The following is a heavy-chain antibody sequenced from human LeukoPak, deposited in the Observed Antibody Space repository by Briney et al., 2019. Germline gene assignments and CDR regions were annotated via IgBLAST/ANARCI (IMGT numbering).Heavy chain of an antibody. D-gene: IGHD5-24*01. Sequence: GGSLRLSCAASGFTFSGYSMNWVRQAPGKGLEWVSSISSSSSYIYYADSVKGRFTISRDNAKNSLYLQMNSLRAEDTAVYYCARVMEMATDYWGQGTLVTVSS. V-gene: IGHV3-21*01. CDR3: ARVMEMATDY. J-gene: IGHJ4*02. CDR1: GFTFSGYS. CDR2: ISSSSSYI.